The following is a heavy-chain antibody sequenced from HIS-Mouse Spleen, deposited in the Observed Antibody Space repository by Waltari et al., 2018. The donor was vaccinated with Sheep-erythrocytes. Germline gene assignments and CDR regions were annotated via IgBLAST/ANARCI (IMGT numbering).Heavy chain of an antibody. CDR2: ISYDGSNK. CDR3: AKVRTVNYWYFDL. J-gene: IGHJ2*01. Sequence: QVQLVESGGGVVQPGRSLRLSCAASGFTFSSYGMHWVRQASGKGLEWVAVISYDGSNKYYADSVKGRFTISRDNSKNTLYLQMNSLRAEDTAVYYCAKVRTVNYWYFDLWGRGTLVTVSS. D-gene: IGHD1-1*01. V-gene: IGHV3-30*18. CDR1: GFTFSSYG.